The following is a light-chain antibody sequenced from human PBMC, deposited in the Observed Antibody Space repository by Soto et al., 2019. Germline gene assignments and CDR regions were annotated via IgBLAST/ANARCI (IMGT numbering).Light chain of an antibody. CDR1: SGSVSTNSY. CDR2: KTN. J-gene: IGLJ1*01. CDR3: LLYVNYGISV. Sequence: QTVVTQEPSFSVSPGGTVTLTCGLSSGSVSTNSYPSWYQQTPGQAPLTLIVKTNTRSPGGPDRFSGSILGNKTALTITGAQAEDESDYYCLLYVNYGISVFGTGTKLTVL. V-gene: IGLV8-61*01.